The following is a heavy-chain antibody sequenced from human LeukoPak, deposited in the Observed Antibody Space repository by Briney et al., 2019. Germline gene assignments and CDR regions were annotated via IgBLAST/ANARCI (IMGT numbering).Heavy chain of an antibody. D-gene: IGHD5-24*01. J-gene: IGHJ3*02. CDR3: ARLTRDVVYAFDI. Sequence: SETLSLTCTVSGGSISSSSYYWGWIRQPPGKGLEWIGSIYYSGSTYYNPSLKSRVTISVDTSKNQFSLELSSVTAADTAVYYCARLTRDVVYAFDIWGQGTMVTVSS. V-gene: IGHV4-39*01. CDR1: GGSISSSSYY. CDR2: IYYSGST.